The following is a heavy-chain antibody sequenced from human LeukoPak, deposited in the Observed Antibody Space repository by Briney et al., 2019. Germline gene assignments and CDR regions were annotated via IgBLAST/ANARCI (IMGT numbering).Heavy chain of an antibody. CDR1: GFTFSSYA. CDR2: TSGSGGST. V-gene: IGHV3-23*01. D-gene: IGHD6-13*01. J-gene: IGHJ4*02. Sequence: GGSLRLSCAASGFTFSSYAMSWVRQAPGKGLEWVSATSGSGGSTYYADSVKGRFTISRDNSKNTLYLQMNSLRAEDTAVYYCARDNIRYSSSWYFDYWGQGTLVTVSS. CDR3: ARDNIRYSSSWYFDY.